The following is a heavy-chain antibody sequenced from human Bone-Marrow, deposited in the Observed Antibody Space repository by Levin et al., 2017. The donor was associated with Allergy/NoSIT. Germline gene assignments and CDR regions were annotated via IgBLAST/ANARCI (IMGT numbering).Heavy chain of an antibody. D-gene: IGHD2-15*01. J-gene: IGHJ6*02. CDR1: GYSFSSYH. CDR2: INPSGGIT. Sequence: GASVKVSCKASGYSFSSYHIQWVRQAPGQGFEWMGIINPSGGITTYAQEFQGRVTMTRDTSTSTVDMELRSLRFEDTAVYYCARVVVGINNGMDVWGQGTTVIVSS. V-gene: IGHV1-46*01. CDR3: ARVVVGINNGMDV.